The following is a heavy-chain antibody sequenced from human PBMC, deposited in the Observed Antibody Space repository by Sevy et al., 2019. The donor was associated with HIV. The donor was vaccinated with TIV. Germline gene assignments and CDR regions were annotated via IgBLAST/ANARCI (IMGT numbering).Heavy chain of an antibody. CDR1: GGSISSSNW. V-gene: IGHV4-4*02. CDR3: ASFGYCSGGSCYSYYFDY. D-gene: IGHD2-15*01. Sequence: SETLSLTCAVSGGSISSSNWWSWVRQPPGKGLEWIGEIYHSGSTNYNPSLKSRVTISVDKSKNQFSLKLSSVTAADTAMYYCASFGYCSGGSCYSYYFDYWGQGTLVTVSS. J-gene: IGHJ4*02. CDR2: IYHSGST.